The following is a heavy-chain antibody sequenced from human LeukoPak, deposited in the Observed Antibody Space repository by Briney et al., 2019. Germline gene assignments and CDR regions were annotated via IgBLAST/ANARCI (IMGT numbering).Heavy chain of an antibody. CDR3: ARDPTQYLRYGHFDY. J-gene: IGHJ4*02. V-gene: IGHV3-21*01. CDR1: GFTFSSSA. CDR2: INNVASHI. D-gene: IGHD5/OR15-5a*01. Sequence: GGSLRLSCAASGFTFSSSAMNWVRQAPGKGLEGVSSINNVASHIYYAHSVKGRFTISRDNAKNSLYLQMNSLSDEDTAVYYCARDPTQYLRYGHFDYWGQGNLVTVSS.